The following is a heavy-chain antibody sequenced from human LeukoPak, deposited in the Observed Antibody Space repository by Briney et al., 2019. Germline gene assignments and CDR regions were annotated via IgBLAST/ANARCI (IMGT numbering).Heavy chain of an antibody. J-gene: IGHJ4*02. D-gene: IGHD3-22*01. CDR1: GGTFSSYA. CDR3: ARETGYYYDSSGFDY. Sequence: SAKVSCKASGGTFSSYAISWVRQAPGQGLEWMGGIIPIFGTANYAQKFQGRVTITTDESTSTAYMELSSLRSEDTAVYYCARETGYYYDSSGFDYWGQGTLVTVSS. CDR2: IIPIFGTA. V-gene: IGHV1-69*05.